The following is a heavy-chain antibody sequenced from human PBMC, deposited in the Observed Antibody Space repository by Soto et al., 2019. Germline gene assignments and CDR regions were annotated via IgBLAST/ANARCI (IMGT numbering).Heavy chain of an antibody. D-gene: IGHD6-19*01. Sequence: GGSLRLSCAASGFTFSSYAMSWVRQAPGKGLEWVSAISGSGGSTYYADSVKGRFTISRDNSKNTLYLQMNSLRAEDTAVYYCAKDAAGRGWYHHRAFDIWGQGTMVTVSS. CDR1: GFTFSSYA. J-gene: IGHJ3*02. CDR3: AKDAAGRGWYHHRAFDI. V-gene: IGHV3-23*01. CDR2: ISGSGGST.